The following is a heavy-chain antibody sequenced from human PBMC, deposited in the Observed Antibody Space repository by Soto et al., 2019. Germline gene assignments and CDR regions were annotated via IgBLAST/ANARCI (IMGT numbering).Heavy chain of an antibody. CDR2: ISAYNGNT. V-gene: IGHV1-18*04. CDR1: GYTFTSYG. CDR3: ARVVVVAARGPWFDP. D-gene: IGHD2-15*01. J-gene: IGHJ5*02. Sequence: AASVKVSCKASGYTFTSYGISWVRQAPGQGLEWMGWISAYNGNTNYAQKLQGRVTMTTDTSTSTAYMELRSLRSDDTAVYYCARVVVVAARGPWFDPWGQGTLVTVSS.